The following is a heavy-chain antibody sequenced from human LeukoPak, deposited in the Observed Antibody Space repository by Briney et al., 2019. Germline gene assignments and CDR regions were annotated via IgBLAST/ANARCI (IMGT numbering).Heavy chain of an antibody. V-gene: IGHV4-30-2*01. D-gene: IGHD2-15*01. Sequence: PSETLSLTCTVSGGSISSGGYYWSWIRQPPGKGLEWIGYIYHSGSTYYDPSLKSRVTISVDRSKNQFSLKLSSVTAADTAVYYCARDSLLGRWQYCSGGSCPRADDAFDIWGQGTMVTVSS. CDR2: IYHSGST. J-gene: IGHJ3*02. CDR3: ARDSLLGRWQYCSGGSCPRADDAFDI. CDR1: GGSISSGGYY.